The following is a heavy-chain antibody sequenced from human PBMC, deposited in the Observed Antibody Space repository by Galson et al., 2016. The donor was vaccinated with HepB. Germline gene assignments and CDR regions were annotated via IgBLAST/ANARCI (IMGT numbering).Heavy chain of an antibody. CDR3: AREDSSWYGYYGMDV. J-gene: IGHJ6*02. V-gene: IGHV3-11*06. Sequence: LRLSCAASGFTFTDYYMTWIRQAPGKGLKWVSYISSSGSYTNYADSVKGRFTISRDNARKSLYLQMNSLRPDDTAVYYCAREDSSWYGYYGMDVWGQGTTVTVSS. CDR1: GFTFTDYY. CDR2: ISSSGSYT. D-gene: IGHD6-13*01.